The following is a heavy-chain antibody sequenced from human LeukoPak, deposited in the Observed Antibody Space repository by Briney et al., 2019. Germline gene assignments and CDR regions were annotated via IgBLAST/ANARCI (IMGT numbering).Heavy chain of an antibody. CDR1: GGSVSSYY. CDR2: IYYSGST. J-gene: IGHJ4*02. D-gene: IGHD5-18*01. CDR3: ARGRPAMGSFFDY. Sequence: SETLSLTCTVSGGSVSSYYWSWIRQPPGKGLEWIGYIYYSGSTNYNPSLKSRVTISVDTSKNQFSLKLSSVTAADTAVYYCARGRPAMGSFFDYWGQGTLVTVSS. V-gene: IGHV4-59*02.